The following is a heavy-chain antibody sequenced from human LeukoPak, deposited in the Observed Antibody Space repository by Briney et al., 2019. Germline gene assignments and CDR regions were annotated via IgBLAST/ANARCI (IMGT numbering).Heavy chain of an antibody. Sequence: PGGSLRLSCAASGFTFSSYAMSWVRQAPGKGLEWVSAISGSGGSTYYADSVRGRFTISRDNSKTTLYLQMNSLRAEDTAVYYCAKESHYYGSGSSDYWGQGTLVTVSS. CDR3: AKESHYYGSGSSDY. V-gene: IGHV3-23*01. CDR1: GFTFSSYA. CDR2: ISGSGGST. D-gene: IGHD3-10*01. J-gene: IGHJ4*02.